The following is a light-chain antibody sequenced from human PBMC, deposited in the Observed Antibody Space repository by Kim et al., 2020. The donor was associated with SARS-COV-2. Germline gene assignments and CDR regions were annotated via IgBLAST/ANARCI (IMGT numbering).Light chain of an antibody. V-gene: IGLV3-21*04. CDR1: NIGSKS. J-gene: IGLJ3*02. CDR3: QVWDSSSDHRV. Sequence: APGKTARITCGGNNIGSKSVHWYQQKPGQAPVLVIYYDSDRPSGIPERFSGSNSGNTATLTISRVEAGDEADYYSQVWDSSSDHRVFGGGTQLT. CDR2: YDS.